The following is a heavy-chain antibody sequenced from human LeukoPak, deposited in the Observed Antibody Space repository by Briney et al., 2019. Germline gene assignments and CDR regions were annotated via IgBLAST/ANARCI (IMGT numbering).Heavy chain of an antibody. CDR1: GFIFGVDG. V-gene: IGHV3-30*03. CDR2: ISHDGSIQ. J-gene: IGHJ4*02. Sequence: PGGSLRLSCTAAGFIFGVDGLSWVREAPGKGLWRVAVISHDGSIQYTADSAKGQLPISRDNSKNTLYLQMNSLRVEDPAVYYWARYLKLWFSANWGQGPLVTVSS. CDR3: ARYLKLWFSAN. D-gene: IGHD3-10*01.